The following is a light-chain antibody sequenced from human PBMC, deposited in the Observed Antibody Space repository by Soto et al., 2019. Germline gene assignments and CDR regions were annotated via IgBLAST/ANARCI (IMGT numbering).Light chain of an antibody. V-gene: IGLV2-14*01. J-gene: IGLJ2*01. Sequence: QSVLTQPASVSGSPGQSITISCTGTSSDVGGYNYVSWYQQHPGKAPKLMIYDVSNRPSGVSNRFSGSKSGNTASLTISGLQAEDEADYYCSSYTSCNTLVIFGGGTKHTVL. CDR1: SSDVGGYNY. CDR2: DVS. CDR3: SSYTSCNTLVI.